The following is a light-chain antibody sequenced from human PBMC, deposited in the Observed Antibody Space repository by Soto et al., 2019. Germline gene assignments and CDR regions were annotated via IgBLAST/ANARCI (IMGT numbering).Light chain of an antibody. CDR3: QQTYTTPWT. V-gene: IGKV1-39*01. J-gene: IGKJ1*01. Sequence: DIQMTQSPSSLSTSVGDRVTITCRASQSISTFLNWYQQKPGKAPKLLIYDASSLQGGVPSRFSGGGSGTDFNLTITSLQPEDFATYYCQQTYTTPWTFGQGTKVEIK. CDR1: QSISTF. CDR2: DAS.